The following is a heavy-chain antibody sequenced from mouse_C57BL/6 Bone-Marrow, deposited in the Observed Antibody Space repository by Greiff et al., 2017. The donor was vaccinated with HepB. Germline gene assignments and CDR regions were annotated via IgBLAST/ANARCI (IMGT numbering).Heavy chain of an antibody. CDR1: GYTFTDYN. J-gene: IGHJ4*01. D-gene: IGHD3-2*01. CDR3: ARMGSDSPYYYAMDY. V-gene: IGHV1-18*01. Sequence: EVHLVESGPELVKPGASVKIPCKASGYTFTDYNMDWVKQSHGKSLEWIGDINPNNGGTIYNQKFKGKATLTVDKSSSTAYMELRSLTSEDTAVYYCARMGSDSPYYYAMDYWGQGTSVTVSS. CDR2: INPNNGGT.